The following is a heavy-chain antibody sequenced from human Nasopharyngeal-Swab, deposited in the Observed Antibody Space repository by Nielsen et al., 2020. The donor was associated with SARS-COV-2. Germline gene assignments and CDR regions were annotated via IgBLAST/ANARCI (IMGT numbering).Heavy chain of an antibody. CDR3: ARGSLVVVTIAPFDY. V-gene: IGHV4-34*01. J-gene: IGHJ4*02. CDR2: INHGGST. Sequence: RQAPGKGLEWIGEINHGGSTNYNPSLKSRVTISVDTSKNQFSLKLSSVTAADTAVYYCARGSLVVVTIAPFDYWGQGTLVTVSS. D-gene: IGHD3-22*01.